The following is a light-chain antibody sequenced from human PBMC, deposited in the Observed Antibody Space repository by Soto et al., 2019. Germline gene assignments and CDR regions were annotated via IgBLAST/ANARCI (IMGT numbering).Light chain of an antibody. CDR3: QQRSNWYT. CDR1: QSVSSS. CDR2: DAS. Sequence: DIVLTQCPATMSLSPGERATLSCRASQSVSSSLAWYQQKPGQAPRLLIYDASNRATGIPARFSGSGSGTDFTLTISSLEPEDFALYYCQQRSNWYTFGQGTKLEIK. V-gene: IGKV3-11*01. J-gene: IGKJ2*01.